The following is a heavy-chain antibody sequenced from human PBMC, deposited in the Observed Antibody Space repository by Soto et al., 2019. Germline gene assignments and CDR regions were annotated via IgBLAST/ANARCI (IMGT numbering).Heavy chain of an antibody. CDR1: GFTFSTCV. J-gene: IGHJ4*02. CDR2: ITDSGSGT. Sequence: EVHLLESGGGLVHPGESLRLSCGASGFTFSTCVMTWVRQAPGKGLEWVSCITDSGSGTYYADSVMGRFTISRDNSKNTVYLQMNNLRAEDTGVYYCAKGLINGRWYAEDWGQGTLVTVSS. V-gene: IGHV3-23*01. D-gene: IGHD6-13*01. CDR3: AKGLINGRWYAED.